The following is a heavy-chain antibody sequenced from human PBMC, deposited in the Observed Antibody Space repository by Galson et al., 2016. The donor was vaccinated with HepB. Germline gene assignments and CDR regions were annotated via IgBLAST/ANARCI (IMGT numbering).Heavy chain of an antibody. Sequence: RLSCAGSGFNFNSYWMTWVRQAPGKGLEWVANIKQDGSKINYVDSVMGRFTISRDNDNNSLYLQMNGLRAEDTAMYYCARDRTYYSGTTYYDIFDIWGQGTMVTVSS. CDR1: GFNFNSYW. CDR3: ARDRTYYSGTTYYDIFDI. CDR2: IKQDGSKI. D-gene: IGHD3-22*01. V-gene: IGHV3-7*03. J-gene: IGHJ3*02.